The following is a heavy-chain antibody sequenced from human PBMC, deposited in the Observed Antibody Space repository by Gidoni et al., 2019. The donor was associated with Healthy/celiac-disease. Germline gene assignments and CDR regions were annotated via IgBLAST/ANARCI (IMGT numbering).Heavy chain of an antibody. CDR2: ISWNSGSI. CDR1: GFTFDDYA. D-gene: IGHD1-1*01. V-gene: IGHV3-9*01. CDR3: AKDTDSDPDDDAFDI. Sequence: EVQLVESGGGLVQPGRSLRLSCAASGFTFDDYAMHWVRQAPGKGLEWVSGISWNSGSIGYADSVKGRFTISRDNAKNSLYLQMNSLRAEDTALYYCAKDTDSDPDDDAFDIWGQGTMVTVSS. J-gene: IGHJ3*02.